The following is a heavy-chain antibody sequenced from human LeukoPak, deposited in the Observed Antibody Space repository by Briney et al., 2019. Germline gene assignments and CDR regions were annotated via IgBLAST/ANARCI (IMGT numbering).Heavy chain of an antibody. D-gene: IGHD1-26*01. J-gene: IGHJ6*02. CDR2: IWYDGSNK. V-gene: IGHV3-33*06. Sequence: PGRSLRLSCAASGFIFSSYGMHWVRQAPGKGLEWVAVIWYDGSNKYYADSVKGRFTISRDNSKNTLYLQMTSLRAEDTAVYSCSKDHKWELDYDYYGVDVWGQGTTVTVSS. CDR1: GFIFSSYG. CDR3: SKDHKWELDYDYYGVDV.